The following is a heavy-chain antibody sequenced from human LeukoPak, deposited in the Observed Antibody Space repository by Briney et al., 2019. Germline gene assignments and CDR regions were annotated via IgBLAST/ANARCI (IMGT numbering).Heavy chain of an antibody. V-gene: IGHV3-49*04. CDR1: GFTFGDYA. Sequence: PGRSLRLSCTASGFTFGDYAMSWVRQAPGKGLEWVGFIRSKAYGGTTEYAASVKGRFTNSRDDSKSIAYLQMNSLKTEDTAVYYCTREPKGYGDLFDYWGQGTLVTVSS. D-gene: IGHD4-17*01. J-gene: IGHJ4*02. CDR3: TREPKGYGDLFDY. CDR2: IRSKAYGGTT.